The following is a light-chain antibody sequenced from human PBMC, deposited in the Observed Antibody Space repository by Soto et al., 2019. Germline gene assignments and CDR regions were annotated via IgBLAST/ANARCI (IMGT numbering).Light chain of an antibody. CDR2: GAS. J-gene: IGKJ5*01. CDR3: QKYTDWPPIT. CDR1: QSVSSK. Sequence: ETGVSQASATLSVSKGERATLSCRASQSVSSKLAWYQQKPGQAPRLLIYGASTRATGIPARFSGSGSGTEFTLTFSSLQSEDFAVYGCQKYTDWPPITIGHGTRLEIK. V-gene: IGKV3-15*01.